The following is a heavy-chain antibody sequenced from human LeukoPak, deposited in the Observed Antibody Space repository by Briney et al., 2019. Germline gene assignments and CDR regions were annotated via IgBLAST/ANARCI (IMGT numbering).Heavy chain of an antibody. CDR2: IIPIFGTA. Sequence: ASVKVSCKASGGTFSSYAISWVRQAPGQGLEWMGGIIPIFGTANYAQKFRGRVTITADKSTRTAYMELSSLRSEDTAVYYCARGKFIAVAGDYYMDVWGKGTTVTISS. CDR3: ARGKFIAVAGDYYMDV. V-gene: IGHV1-69*06. CDR1: GGTFSSYA. D-gene: IGHD6-19*01. J-gene: IGHJ6*03.